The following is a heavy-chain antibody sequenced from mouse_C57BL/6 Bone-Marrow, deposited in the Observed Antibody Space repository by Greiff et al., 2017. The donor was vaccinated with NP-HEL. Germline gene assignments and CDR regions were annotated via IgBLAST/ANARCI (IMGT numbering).Heavy chain of an antibody. CDR3: ARGYPYAMDY. CDR1: GYTFTDYY. V-gene: IGHV1-76*01. CDR2: IYPGSGNT. D-gene: IGHD2-14*01. J-gene: IGHJ4*01. Sequence: VQLQQSGAELVRPGASVKLSCKASGYTFTDYYINWVKQRPGQGLEWIARIYPGSGNTYYNEKFKGKATLTAEKSSSTAYMQLSSLTSEDSAVYVCARGYPYAMDYWGQGTSVTVSS.